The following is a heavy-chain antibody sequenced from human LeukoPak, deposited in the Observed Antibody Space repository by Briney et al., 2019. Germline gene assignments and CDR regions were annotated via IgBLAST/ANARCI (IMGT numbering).Heavy chain of an antibody. V-gene: IGHV2-26*01. J-gene: IGHJ4*02. CDR1: GFSLSSARMG. CDR3: AHRYCTNGVCYPFDY. Sequence: ESGPVLVKPTETLTLTCTVSGFSLSSARMGVSWIRQPPGKALEWLAHIFSNDEKSYRTSLKSRLTITKDTSKNQVVLTMTNMDPVDTATYYCAHRYCTNGVCYPFDYWGQGTLVTVSS. CDR2: IFSNDEK. D-gene: IGHD2-8*01.